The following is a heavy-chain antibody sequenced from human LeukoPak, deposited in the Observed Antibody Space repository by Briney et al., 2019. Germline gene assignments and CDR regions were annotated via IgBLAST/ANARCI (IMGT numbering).Heavy chain of an antibody. J-gene: IGHJ4*02. V-gene: IGHV3-48*04. CDR3: ARGAYGGY. Sequence: PGGSLRLSCVASGFIFSSYSMNWVRQAPGKGLEWVSYISSSGDTIYYADSVKGRFTISRDDARNSLYLQMNSLRAEDTAVYYCARGAYGGYWGQGTRVTVSS. CDR1: GFIFSSYS. D-gene: IGHD4-17*01. CDR2: ISSSGDTI.